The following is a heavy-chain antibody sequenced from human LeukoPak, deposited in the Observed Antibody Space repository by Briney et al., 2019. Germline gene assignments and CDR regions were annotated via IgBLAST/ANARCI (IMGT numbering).Heavy chain of an antibody. CDR3: ARASRLVNWFDP. CDR1: GFTFSSYE. D-gene: IGHD5/OR15-5a*01. V-gene: IGHV3-48*03. CDR2: ISSSGSTI. Sequence: GALRLSCAASGFTFSSYEMNWVRQAPGKGLEWVSYISSSGSTIYYADSVKGRFTISRDNSKNTLYLQMNSLRAEDTAVYYCARASRLVNWFDPWGQGTLVTVSS. J-gene: IGHJ5*02.